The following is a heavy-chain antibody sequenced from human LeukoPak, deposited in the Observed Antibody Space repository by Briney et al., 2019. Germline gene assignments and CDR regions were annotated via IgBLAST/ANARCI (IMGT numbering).Heavy chain of an antibody. J-gene: IGHJ4*02. CDR1: GFTFSTYG. CDR2: ISYDGSNK. D-gene: IGHD6-19*01. CDR3: ARQWLVRPDYFDY. Sequence: GRSLRLSCAASGFTFSTYGMHWVRQTPGKGLEWVAVISYDGSNKYYTDSVKGRFTTSRDNSKNTLYLQMNSLRAEDTAVYYCARQWLVRPDYFDYWGQGTLVTVSS. V-gene: IGHV3-30*03.